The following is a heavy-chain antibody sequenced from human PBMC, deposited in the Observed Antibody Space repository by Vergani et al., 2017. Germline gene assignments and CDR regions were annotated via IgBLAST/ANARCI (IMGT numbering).Heavy chain of an antibody. Sequence: QVQLVHSGSELKKPGASVKVSCKTSGHTFSNYEMNWVRQAPGQRLEWMGWINTKTGNPTYAQDFTGRFVFSLDTSVSTAYLEINNLQPEDSAVYFCATASWAQLWVLKHWGQGTRVTVSS. CDR1: GHTFSNYE. D-gene: IGHD5-24*01. J-gene: IGHJ4*02. CDR2: INTKTGNP. V-gene: IGHV7-4-1*02. CDR3: ATASWAQLWVLKH.